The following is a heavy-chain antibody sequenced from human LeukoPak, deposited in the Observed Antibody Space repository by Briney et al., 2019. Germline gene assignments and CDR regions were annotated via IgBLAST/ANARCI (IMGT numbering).Heavy chain of an antibody. CDR3: ARPKSSGYYSKPFDY. J-gene: IGHJ4*02. Sequence: GASVKVSCKASGYTFTSYYMHWVRQAPGQGLEWMGTINPSGGSTSYAQKFQGRVTMTRDMSTSTVYMELSSLRSEDTAVYYCARPKSSGYYSKPFDYWGQGTLVTVSS. V-gene: IGHV1-46*01. CDR1: GYTFTSYY. CDR2: INPSGGST. D-gene: IGHD3-22*01.